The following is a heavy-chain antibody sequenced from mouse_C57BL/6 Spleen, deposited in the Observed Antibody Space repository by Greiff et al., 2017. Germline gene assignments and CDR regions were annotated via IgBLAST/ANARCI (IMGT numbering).Heavy chain of an antibody. Sequence: QVQLQQPGAELVRPGSSVKLSCKASGYTFTSYWMDWVKQRPGQGLEWIGNIYPSDSETHYNQKFKDKATLTVDKSSSTAYMQLSSLTSEDSAVYYCARGLGRWYFDVWGTGTTVTVSS. J-gene: IGHJ1*03. V-gene: IGHV1-61*01. CDR1: GYTFTSYW. CDR2: IYPSDSET. D-gene: IGHD4-1*01. CDR3: ARGLGRWYFDV.